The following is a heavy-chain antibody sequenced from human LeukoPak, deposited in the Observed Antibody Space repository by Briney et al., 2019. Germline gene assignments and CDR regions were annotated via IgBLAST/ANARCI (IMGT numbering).Heavy chain of an antibody. J-gene: IGHJ4*02. CDR2: ISWDGGST. D-gene: IGHD3-10*01. Sequence: LSGGSLRLSCAASGFTFDDYTMHWVRQAPGKGLEWVSLISWDGGSTYYADSVKGRFTISRDNSKNSLYLQMNSLRTEDTALYYCAKALDYGSGSPGYFDYWGQGTLVTVSS. V-gene: IGHV3-43*01. CDR3: AKALDYGSGSPGYFDY. CDR1: GFTFDDYT.